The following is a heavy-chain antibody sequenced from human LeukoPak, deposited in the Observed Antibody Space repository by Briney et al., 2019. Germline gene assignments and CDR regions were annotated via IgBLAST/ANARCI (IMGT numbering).Heavy chain of an antibody. V-gene: IGHV1-2*02. CDR1: GYTFTSYG. Sequence: EASVKVSCKASGYTFTSYGISWVRQAPGQGLEWMGWINPNSGGTNFAQKFQGRVTMTRDTSISTAYMELSSLTSDDTAVYYCARGRFSGYGADWGQGTLVTVSS. CDR3: ARGRFSGYGAD. J-gene: IGHJ4*02. D-gene: IGHD5-12*01. CDR2: INPNSGGT.